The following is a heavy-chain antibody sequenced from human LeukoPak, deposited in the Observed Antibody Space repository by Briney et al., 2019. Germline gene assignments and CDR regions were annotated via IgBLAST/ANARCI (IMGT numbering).Heavy chain of an antibody. CDR1: GFTFSIYW. V-gene: IGHV3-7*01. J-gene: IGHJ4*02. CDR2: IKQDGSEK. D-gene: IGHD1-26*01. CDR3: ARALRLSTGSYSPFDY. Sequence: LPGGSLRLSCAAAGFTFSIYWMTWVRQAPGKGLEWVANIKQDGSEKYYVDSVKGRFTISRDNAKNSLYLQMNTLRDEDTALYYCARALRLSTGSYSPFDYWGQGTLVTVSS.